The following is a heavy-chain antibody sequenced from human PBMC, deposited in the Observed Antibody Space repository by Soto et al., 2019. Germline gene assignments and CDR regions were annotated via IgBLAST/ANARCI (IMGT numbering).Heavy chain of an antibody. CDR1: GLPVAGSY. CDR3: VRPLPSGQTHARDV. Sequence: GGSLRLSCVASGLPVAGSYMAWVRQAPGKVLEWASVIYNDGTTHYSQSVEARFTISRDTSKNTLYLQMDRLRDEDTAVYYCVRPLPSGQTHARDVWGQGTTVTVSS. V-gene: IGHV3-53*01. CDR2: IYNDGTT. D-gene: IGHD3-10*01. J-gene: IGHJ6*02.